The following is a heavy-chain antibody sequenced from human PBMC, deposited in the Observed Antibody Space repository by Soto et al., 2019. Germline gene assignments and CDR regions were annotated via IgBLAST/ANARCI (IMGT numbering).Heavy chain of an antibody. CDR3: ARSGYSYGPNPLLY. CDR1: GGSISSGGYY. J-gene: IGHJ4*02. D-gene: IGHD5-18*01. CDR2: IYYSGST. V-gene: IGHV4-31*03. Sequence: QVQLQESGPGLVKPSQTLSLTCTVSGGSISSGGYYWSWIRQHPGKGLEWSGYIYYSGSTYYNPSVKSRVTLSVDTSKTQFSLKLSSVTAADTAVYYCARSGYSYGPNPLLYWGQGTLVTVSS.